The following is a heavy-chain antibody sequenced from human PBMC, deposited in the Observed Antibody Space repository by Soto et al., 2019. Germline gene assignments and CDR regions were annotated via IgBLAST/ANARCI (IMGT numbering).Heavy chain of an antibody. CDR2: ISGTGGNI. CDR1: GFTFTIYA. CDR3: AKVRFSSGWYGPFS. D-gene: IGHD6-19*01. Sequence: PGGSLRLSCAASGFTFTIYAMSWVRQAPGKGLECVSAISGTGGNIFYADSVKGRFSISRDNSKNTLSLQMNSLRAEDTAIYYCAKVRFSSGWYGPFSWGQGTLVTVSS. V-gene: IGHV3-23*01. J-gene: IGHJ5*02.